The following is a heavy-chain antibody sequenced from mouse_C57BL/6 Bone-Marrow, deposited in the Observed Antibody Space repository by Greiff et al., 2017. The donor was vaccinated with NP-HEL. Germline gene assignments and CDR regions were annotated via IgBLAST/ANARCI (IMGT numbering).Heavy chain of an antibody. D-gene: IGHD1-1*01. CDR2: IDPSDSYT. Sequence: QVQLQQPGAELVMPGASVKLSCKASGYTFTSYWMHWVKQRPGQGLEWIGEIDPSDSYTNYNQKFKGKSTLTVDKSSSPAYMQLSSLTSEDSAVYYCARWGYYYGSSPWGQGTLVTVSA. V-gene: IGHV1-69*01. J-gene: IGHJ3*01. CDR3: ARWGYYYGSSP. CDR1: GYTFTSYW.